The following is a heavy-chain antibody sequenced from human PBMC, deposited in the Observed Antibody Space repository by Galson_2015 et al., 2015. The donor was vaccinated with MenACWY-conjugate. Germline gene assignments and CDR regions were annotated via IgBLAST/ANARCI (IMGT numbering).Heavy chain of an antibody. V-gene: IGHV3-30*02. CDR3: ARDHLDYYDTSGHDAFDM. CDR1: GFIFSRFG. Sequence: SLRLSCAASGFIFSRFGMNWVRQAPGKGLEWVSSIRYDGINEYYGDSVKGRFTVSGDNSKNTLYMHMNDLRGDDTAVYYCARDHLDYYDTSGHDAFDMWGQGTMVTVSS. D-gene: IGHD3-22*01. J-gene: IGHJ3*02. CDR2: IRYDGINE.